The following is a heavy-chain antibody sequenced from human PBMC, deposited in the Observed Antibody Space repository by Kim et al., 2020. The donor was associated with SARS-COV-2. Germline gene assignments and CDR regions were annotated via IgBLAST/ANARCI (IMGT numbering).Heavy chain of an antibody. Sequence: ASVKVSCKASGYTFSSYAMNWMRQAPGQGLEWMGWINTITGNPTYAQGFTGRFVFSLDTSVSTAYLQISSLKAEDTAIYYCARSNSIDFWGQGNLVSVSS. CDR3: ARSNSIDF. D-gene: IGHD2-21*01. CDR1: GYTFSSYA. CDR2: INTITGNP. V-gene: IGHV7-4-1*02. J-gene: IGHJ4*02.